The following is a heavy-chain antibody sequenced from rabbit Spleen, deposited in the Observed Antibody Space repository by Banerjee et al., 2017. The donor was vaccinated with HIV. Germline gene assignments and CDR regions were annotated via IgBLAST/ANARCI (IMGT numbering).Heavy chain of an antibody. D-gene: IGHD8-1*01. CDR1: GFSFSSSYR. J-gene: IGHJ6*01. CDR2: IYAGSSSDT. CDR3: ARELVVVLMGLGYYGMDL. V-gene: IGHV1S45*01. Sequence: QEQLEESGGGLVQPEGSLTLTCTASGFSFSSSYRICWVRQAPGKGLEWIGCIYAGSSSDTHYANWAKGRFTISKTSSTTVTLQMTSLTAADTATYFCARELVVVLMGLGYYGMDLWGPGTLVTVS.